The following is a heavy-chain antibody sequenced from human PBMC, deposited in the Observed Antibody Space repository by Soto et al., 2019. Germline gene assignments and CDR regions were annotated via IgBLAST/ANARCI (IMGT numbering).Heavy chain of an antibody. Sequence: ASVKVSCKASGFTFTSSAVQWVRQARGQRLEWIGWIVVGSGNTNYAQKFQERVTITRDMSTSTAYMELSSLRSEDTAVYYCAAGGGYPPPYYYYGMDVWGQGTTVTVSS. CDR3: AAGGGYPPPYYYYGMDV. D-gene: IGHD3-16*02. J-gene: IGHJ6*02. CDR1: GFTFTSSA. CDR2: IVVGSGNT. V-gene: IGHV1-58*01.